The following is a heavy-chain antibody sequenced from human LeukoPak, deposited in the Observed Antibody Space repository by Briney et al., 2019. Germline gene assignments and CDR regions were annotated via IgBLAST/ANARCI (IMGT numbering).Heavy chain of an antibody. V-gene: IGHV3-33*01. D-gene: IGHD1-1*01. CDR2: IRYDGTET. J-gene: IGHJ3*02. Sequence: PGSSLRLSCVASGFTFSAYGMHWVRQAPGRGLDWVTGIRYDGTETAYADSVKGHFTISRDNSRSTLYLQMNSLRVDDTAMYYCARENWNVAKYVLDIWGQGTLVSVAS. CDR3: ARENWNVAKYVLDI. CDR1: GFTFSAYG.